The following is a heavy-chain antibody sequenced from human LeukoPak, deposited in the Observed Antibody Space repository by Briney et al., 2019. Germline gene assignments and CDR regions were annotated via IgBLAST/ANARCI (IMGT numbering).Heavy chain of an antibody. CDR2: IKSDGSST. V-gene: IGHV3-74*01. J-gene: IGHJ4*02. CDR3: ARAMVPLFEN. CDR1: GFTFSSYW. D-gene: IGHD4/OR15-4a*01. Sequence: GGSLRLSCAASGFTFSSYWMHWVCQAPGKGLVWVSRIKSDGSSTSYADSVKGRFTISRDNAKNTLYLQMNSLRDEDTAVYYCARAMVPLFENWGQGTLVTVSS.